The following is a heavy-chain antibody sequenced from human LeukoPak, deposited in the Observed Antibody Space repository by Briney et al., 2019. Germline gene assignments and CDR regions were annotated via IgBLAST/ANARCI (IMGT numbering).Heavy chain of an antibody. CDR3: ARETRPSGITMIVVAYFDY. D-gene: IGHD3-22*01. J-gene: IGHJ4*02. CDR2: IYHSRST. V-gene: IGHV4-38-2*02. CDR1: GYSISSGYY. Sequence: SETLSLTCTVSGYSISSGYYWGWIRQPPGKGLEWIGSIYHSRSTYYNPSLKSRVTISVDTSKNQFSLKLSSVTAADTAVYYCARETRPSGITMIVVAYFDYWGQGTLVTVSS.